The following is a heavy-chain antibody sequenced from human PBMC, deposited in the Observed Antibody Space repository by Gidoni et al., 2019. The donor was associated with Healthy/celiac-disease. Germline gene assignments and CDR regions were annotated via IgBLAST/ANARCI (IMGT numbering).Heavy chain of an antibody. V-gene: IGHV4-34*01. CDR1: GGSFSGYY. D-gene: IGHD1-26*01. CDR2: INHSGST. Sequence: QVQLQQWGAGLLKPSETLYLTCAVYGGSFSGYYWSWIRQPPGKGLEWIGEINHSGSTNYNPSLKSRVTISVDTSKNQFSLKLSSVTAADTAVYYCARVGGSYYGNYFDYWGQGTLVTVSS. CDR3: ARVGGSYYGNYFDY. J-gene: IGHJ4*02.